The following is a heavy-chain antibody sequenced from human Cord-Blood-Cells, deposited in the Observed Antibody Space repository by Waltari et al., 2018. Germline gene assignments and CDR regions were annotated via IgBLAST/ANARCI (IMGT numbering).Heavy chain of an antibody. V-gene: IGHV3-48*03. D-gene: IGHD2-8*02. CDR2: ISSSGSTI. J-gene: IGHJ6*02. CDR1: GFPFSSYE. Sequence: EVQLVASGGGLVQPGGSLRLSCAAPGFPFSSYEMNWVRQAPAQGPEWVSYISSSGSTIYYADSVKGRFTISRDNAKNSLYLQMNSLRAEDTAVYYCARGRGCTGGVCYSDYYYGMDVWGQGTTVTVSS. CDR3: ARGRGCTGGVCYSDYYYGMDV.